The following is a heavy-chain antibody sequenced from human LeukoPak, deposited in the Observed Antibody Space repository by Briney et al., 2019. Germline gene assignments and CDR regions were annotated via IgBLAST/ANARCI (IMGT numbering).Heavy chain of an antibody. J-gene: IGHJ4*02. V-gene: IGHV3-7*01. CDR3: ASFDY. Sequence: GGSLRLSCAASGFSFSSYSMNWVRQAPGEGLEWVANIRQDGSEKYYVDSVKGRFTISRDNAKNSLYLQMNSLRAEDTAVYYCASFDYWGQGTLVTVSS. CDR2: IRQDGSEK. CDR1: GFSFSSYS.